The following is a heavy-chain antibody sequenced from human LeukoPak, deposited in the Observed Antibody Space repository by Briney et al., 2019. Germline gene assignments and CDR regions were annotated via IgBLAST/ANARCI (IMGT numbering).Heavy chain of an antibody. CDR1: GDTLTELS. CDR2: FVPEDGET. Sequence: ASVKVSCKLSGDTLTELSMHWVRQSPGKGLDWIGGFVPEDGETIYAQKFHGRVTMTEDTYTATAYMELSRLRSDDTAVYFCATLPRGHLFDSWGQGTLVTVSS. J-gene: IGHJ4*02. D-gene: IGHD3-10*01. CDR3: ATLPRGHLFDS. V-gene: IGHV1-24*01.